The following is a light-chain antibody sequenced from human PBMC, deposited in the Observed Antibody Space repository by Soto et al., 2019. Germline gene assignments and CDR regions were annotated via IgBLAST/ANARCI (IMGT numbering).Light chain of an antibody. CDR2: DDS. CDR1: NIGTKS. CDR3: QVWDSSSDHYV. Sequence: SYELTQPPSVSVAPGQTARLTCGGDNIGTKSVHWYQQKPGQAPVLVVYDDSDRPSGIAERCSGSNSGTTATLTISRFEAGDEADYYCQVWDSSSDHYVFGTATKVTVL. V-gene: IGLV3-21*02. J-gene: IGLJ1*01.